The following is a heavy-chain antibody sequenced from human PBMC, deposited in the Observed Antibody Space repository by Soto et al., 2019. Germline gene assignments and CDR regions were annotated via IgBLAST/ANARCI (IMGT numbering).Heavy chain of an antibody. D-gene: IGHD7-27*01. CDR3: ARGPSGDKVRY. J-gene: IGHJ4*01. Sequence: SETLSLTCAVYGGSFSGYYWSWIRQPPGEGLEWIGHIFDSGTTYTNPSLRSQVAISLDTSKNHFSLTLSSVTAADTAVYYCARGPSGDKVRYWGHGTLVTVSS. V-gene: IGHV4-34*01. CDR2: IFDSGTT. CDR1: GGSFSGYY.